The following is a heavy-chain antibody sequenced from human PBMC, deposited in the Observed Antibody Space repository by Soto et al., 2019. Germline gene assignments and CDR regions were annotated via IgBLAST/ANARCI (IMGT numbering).Heavy chain of an antibody. CDR2: IYYSGST. D-gene: IGHD2-21*02. Sequence: SETLSLTCTVSGGSISSSSYYWGWIRQPPGKGLEWIGSIYYSGSTYYNPSLKSRVTISVDTSKNQFSLKLSSVTAADTAVYYCARAMVVTQNWFDPWGQGTLVTVSS. CDR1: GGSISSSSYY. V-gene: IGHV4-39*07. J-gene: IGHJ5*02. CDR3: ARAMVVTQNWFDP.